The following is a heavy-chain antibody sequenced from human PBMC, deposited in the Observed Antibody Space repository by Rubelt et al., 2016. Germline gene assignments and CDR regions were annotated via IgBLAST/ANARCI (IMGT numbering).Heavy chain of an antibody. CDR3: ASDADYYDSSGYYPY. D-gene: IGHD3-22*01. Sequence: QVQLVQSGAEVKKPGASVKVSCKASGYTFTSYGISWVRQAPGQGLEWMGWISAYNGNTNYAQKLQGRVTMTTDTSTSTAYMWLRSLRSDETAVYYCASDADYYDSSGYYPYWGQGTLVTVSS. CDR2: ISAYNGNT. J-gene: IGHJ4*02. CDR1: GYTFTSYG. V-gene: IGHV1-18*01.